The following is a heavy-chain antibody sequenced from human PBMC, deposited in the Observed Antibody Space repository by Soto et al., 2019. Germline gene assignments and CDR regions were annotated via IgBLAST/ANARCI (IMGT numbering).Heavy chain of an antibody. V-gene: IGHV3-11*01. CDR3: ARDVDADFRTDFDY. Sequence: PGGPLRLSCAASGFTFSDYYIHWIRRAPGKGLEWISYISGNGEIIQYAASARGRFTISRDNAENSVYLEMDSLRAEDTALYYCARDVDADFRTDFDYWGRGTLVTVSS. D-gene: IGHD4-17*01. CDR1: GFTFSDYY. J-gene: IGHJ4*02. CDR2: ISGNGEII.